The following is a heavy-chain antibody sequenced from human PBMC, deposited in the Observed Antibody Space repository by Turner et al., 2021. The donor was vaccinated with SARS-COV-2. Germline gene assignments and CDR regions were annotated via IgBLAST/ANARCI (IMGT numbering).Heavy chain of an antibody. CDR3: TRSRDYYGSGTYYNYDY. Sequence: VQLVESGGVLVKPGGSLRLSCAASGFPFSSYSMNWVRQAPEKGLEWVASINSGSSYIYYADSLKGRVTISRDNTKRSLFLQMNSLRVEDTAVYYCTRSRDYYGSGTYYNYDYWGQGTLVTVSS. J-gene: IGHJ4*02. D-gene: IGHD3-10*01. CDR1: GFPFSSYS. V-gene: IGHV3-21*02. CDR2: INSGSSYI.